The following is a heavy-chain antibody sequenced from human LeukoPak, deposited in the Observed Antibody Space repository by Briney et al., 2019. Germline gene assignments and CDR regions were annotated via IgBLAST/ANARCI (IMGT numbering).Heavy chain of an antibody. V-gene: IGHV1-2*02. Sequence: GASVKVSCKASGYTVTGYYMHWVRQAPGQGLEWMGWINPNSGGTNYAQKFQGRVTMTRDTSISTAHMELSRLRSDDTAVYYCARLWGGSGYENDWGQGTLVTVSS. CDR3: ARLWGGSGYEND. J-gene: IGHJ4*02. D-gene: IGHD5-12*01. CDR1: GYTVTGYY. CDR2: INPNSGGT.